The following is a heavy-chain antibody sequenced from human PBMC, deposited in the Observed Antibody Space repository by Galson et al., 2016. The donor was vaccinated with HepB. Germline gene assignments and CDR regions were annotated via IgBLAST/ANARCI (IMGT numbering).Heavy chain of an antibody. V-gene: IGHV4-61*02. CDR3: ASEQRDGHNDDSFDI. D-gene: IGHD5-24*01. Sequence: TLSLTCSVSGGSITIGLYYWSWVRQPAGRGLEWIGRIYSSGKTNYNPSLKSRVAMLLDMSKNQVSLTLKSVTDANTAVYYCASEQRDGHNDDSFDIWGQGTMVTVSS. CDR2: IYSSGKT. CDR1: GGSITIGLYY. J-gene: IGHJ3*02.